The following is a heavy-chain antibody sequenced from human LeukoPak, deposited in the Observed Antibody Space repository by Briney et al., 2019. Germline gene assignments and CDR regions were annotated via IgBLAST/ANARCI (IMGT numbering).Heavy chain of an antibody. D-gene: IGHD6-19*01. V-gene: IGHV4-59*01. J-gene: IGHJ4*02. Sequence: SETLSLTCSVFGGSISRYYWSWIRQSPGKGLEWIGYTHYSGSASYNPSLKSRVIISVDTSKNQLSLKLSSVTAADTAVYYCARDLDNSGWYVFDYWGQGNLVTVSS. CDR3: ARDLDNSGWYVFDY. CDR2: THYSGSA. CDR1: GGSISRYY.